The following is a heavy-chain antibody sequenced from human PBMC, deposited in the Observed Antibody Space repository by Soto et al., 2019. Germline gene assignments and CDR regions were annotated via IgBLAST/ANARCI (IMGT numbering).Heavy chain of an antibody. J-gene: IGHJ6*02. CDR3: ARDSESYYYDSSGYSYYYYGMDV. CDR2: IKQDGSEK. D-gene: IGHD3-22*01. CDR1: GFTFSSYW. V-gene: IGHV3-7*01. Sequence: GGSLRLSCAASGFTFSSYWMSWVRQAPGKGLEWVANIKQDGSEKYYVDSVKGRFTISRDNAKNSLYLQMNSLRAEDTAVYYCARDSESYYYDSSGYSYYYYGMDVWGQGTTVTVS.